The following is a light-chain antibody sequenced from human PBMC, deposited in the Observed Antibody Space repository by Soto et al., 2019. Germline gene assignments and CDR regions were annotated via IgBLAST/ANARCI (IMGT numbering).Light chain of an antibody. CDR1: LGIANY. J-gene: IGKJ1*01. CDR2: GAS. CDR3: QKYNSAMWT. V-gene: IGKV1-27*01. Sequence: DIQMTQSPPSLSASVGDRVTISCRASLGIANYVLWYQQRPGKVPKLLIYGASSLLSGVPSRFSGSGSGTDFNLTISSLQPEDVGTYYCQKYNSAMWTLGQGTKVES.